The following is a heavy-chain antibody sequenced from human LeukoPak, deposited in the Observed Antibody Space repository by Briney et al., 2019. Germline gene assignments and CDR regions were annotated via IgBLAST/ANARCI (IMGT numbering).Heavy chain of an antibody. J-gene: IGHJ4*02. V-gene: IGHV4-39*01. D-gene: IGHD6-13*01. CDR2: IYYSGIT. CDR1: GGYISSSSYY. CDR3: ARLYSSSCFFDY. Sequence: SETLSLTCTVSGGYISSSSYYWGRIRQPPGKGLEWIGNIYYSGITYYNPSLKSRVTISVDTSKNQFSLKLNSVTAADTAVYYSARLYSSSCFFDYWGQGTLVTVSS.